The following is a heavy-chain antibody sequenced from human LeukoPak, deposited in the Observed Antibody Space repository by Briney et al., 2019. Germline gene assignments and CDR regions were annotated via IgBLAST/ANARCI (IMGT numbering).Heavy chain of an antibody. CDR1: GGSISSYS. CDR2: VFYSGST. D-gene: IGHD6-19*01. Sequence: PSETLSLTCTVSGGSISSYSWNWIRQPPGKGLEWIGYVFYSGSTNYNPSLKSRVTMSVDTSKNQFSLKLSSVTAADTAVYYCARAQWLADDAFDIWGQGTMVTVSS. J-gene: IGHJ3*02. V-gene: IGHV4-59*01. CDR3: ARAQWLADDAFDI.